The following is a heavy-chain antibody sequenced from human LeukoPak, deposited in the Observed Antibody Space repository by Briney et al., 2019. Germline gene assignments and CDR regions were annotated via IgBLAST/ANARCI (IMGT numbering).Heavy chain of an antibody. CDR3: ARASGKVLVRGLSDAFDI. V-gene: IGHV1-2*04. Sequence: ASVKVSCKASGYTFTGYYMHWVRQAPGQGLEWMGCINPNSGGTNYAQKFQGWVTMTRDTSISTAYMELSRLRSDDTAVYYCARASGKVLVRGLSDAFDIWGQGTMVTVSS. D-gene: IGHD3-10*01. CDR2: INPNSGGT. CDR1: GYTFTGYY. J-gene: IGHJ3*02.